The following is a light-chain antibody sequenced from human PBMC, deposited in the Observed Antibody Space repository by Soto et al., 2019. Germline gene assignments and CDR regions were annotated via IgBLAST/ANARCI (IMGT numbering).Light chain of an antibody. CDR2: GAS. CDR3: QQYNNWPPWT. V-gene: IGKV3-15*01. CDR1: QSVSSN. Sequence: EIVMTQSPATLSVSPGERATLSCRASQSVSSNLAWYQPKPGQAPRLLIYGASTRATGIPARFSGSGSGTELTLTICSLQSEDFAVYHCQQYNNWPPWTFGQGIKVEIK. J-gene: IGKJ1*01.